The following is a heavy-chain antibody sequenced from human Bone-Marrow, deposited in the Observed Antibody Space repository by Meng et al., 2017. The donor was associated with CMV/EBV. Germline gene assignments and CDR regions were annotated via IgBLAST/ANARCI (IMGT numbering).Heavy chain of an antibody. CDR3: ARSRLGGNWFDP. V-gene: IGHV1-8*01. CDR2: MNPNSGNT. CDR1: GYTFTSFD. J-gene: IGHJ5*02. D-gene: IGHD3-16*01. Sequence: ASVKVSCKASGYTFTSFDVNWVRQATGQGLEWMGWMNPNSGNTGYAQKFQGRVTMTRNTSIGTAYMELSSLRSEDTALYFCARSRLGGNWFDPWGQGTLVTVSS.